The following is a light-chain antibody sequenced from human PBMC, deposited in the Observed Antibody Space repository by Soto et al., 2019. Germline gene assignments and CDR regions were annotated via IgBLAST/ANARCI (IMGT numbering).Light chain of an antibody. V-gene: IGKV3-15*01. CDR3: QQYNNWPPWT. CDR1: QSVSSN. Sequence: EIVMTQSPATLSVSPGERATLSCRASQSVSSNLAWYQQKHGQAPRLLIYGASTSATGIPARFSGSGSGTEFTLTISSLLAEDFAVYYCQQYNNWPPWTFGQGTPVAIK. CDR2: GAS. J-gene: IGKJ1*01.